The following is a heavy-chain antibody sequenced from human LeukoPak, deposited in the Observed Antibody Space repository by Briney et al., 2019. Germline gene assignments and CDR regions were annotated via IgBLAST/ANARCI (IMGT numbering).Heavy chain of an antibody. V-gene: IGHV6-1*01. CDR3: ARVTGLAVAAHGPYYLDY. J-gene: IGHJ4*02. D-gene: IGHD6-19*01. CDR2: TYYRSKWYN. Sequence: SQTLSLTCAISGDSVSSNSAAWNWIRQSPSRGLEWLGRTYYRSKWYNDYAVSVKSRITINPDTSKNQFSLQLNSVTPEDTAVYYCARVTGLAVAAHGPYYLDYWGQGTLVTVSS. CDR1: GDSVSSNSAA.